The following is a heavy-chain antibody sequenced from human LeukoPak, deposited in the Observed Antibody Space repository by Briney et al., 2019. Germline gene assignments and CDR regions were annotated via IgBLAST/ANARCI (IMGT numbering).Heavy chain of an antibody. J-gene: IGHJ3*02. D-gene: IGHD3-22*01. CDR3: AKGAFDVCYYDSRGAFDI. CDR2: IRYDGSNK. V-gene: IGHV3-30*02. Sequence: GGSLRLSCAASGFTFSSYGMHWVRQAPGKGLEWVAFIRYDGSNKYYADSVKGRFTISRDNSKNTLYLQMNSLRAEDTAVYYCAKGAFDVCYYDSRGAFDIWGQGTMVTVSS. CDR1: GFTFSSYG.